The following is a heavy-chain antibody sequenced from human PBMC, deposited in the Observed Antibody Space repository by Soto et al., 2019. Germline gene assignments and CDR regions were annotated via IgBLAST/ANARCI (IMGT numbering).Heavy chain of an antibody. CDR3: ARAGYSSSWYPSPTYYFDY. Sequence: SETLSLTCTVSGGSISSYYWSWIRQPPGKGLEWIGYIYYSGSTNYNPSLKSRVTISVDTSKNQFSLELSSVTAADTAVYYCARAGYSSSWYPSPTYYFDYWGQGTLVTVSS. J-gene: IGHJ4*02. CDR2: IYYSGST. V-gene: IGHV4-59*08. D-gene: IGHD6-13*01. CDR1: GGSISSYY.